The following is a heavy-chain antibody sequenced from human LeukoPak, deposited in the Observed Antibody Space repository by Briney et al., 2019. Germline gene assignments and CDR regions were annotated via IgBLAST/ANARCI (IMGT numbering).Heavy chain of an antibody. D-gene: IGHD3-10*01. CDR3: AGRVSSLEGFDC. J-gene: IGHJ4*02. V-gene: IGHV4-59*01. Sequence: SETLSLTCTVSGASISSSYWSWIRQPPGKGLELIGFIYYSGSTNYNPSLKSRVTISVDTSKNQFSLKLSSVTAADTAVYYCAGRVSSLEGFDCWGQGTLVTVSS. CDR1: GASISSSY. CDR2: IYYSGST.